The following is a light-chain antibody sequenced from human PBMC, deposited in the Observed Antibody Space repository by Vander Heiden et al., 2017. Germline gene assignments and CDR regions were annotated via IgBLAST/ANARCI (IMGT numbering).Light chain of an antibody. CDR1: KSVSRY. J-gene: IGKJ3*01. CDR3: QQYNNWPPV. V-gene: IGKV3-15*01. Sequence: EIVMTQSPATLSVSPGERATLPCRASKSVSRYLALYQQKPRQAPRLLIYGASTRATGIPARFSGSGSGTEFTLTISSLQSEDFAVYYCQQYNNWPPVFGPGTKVDIK. CDR2: GAS.